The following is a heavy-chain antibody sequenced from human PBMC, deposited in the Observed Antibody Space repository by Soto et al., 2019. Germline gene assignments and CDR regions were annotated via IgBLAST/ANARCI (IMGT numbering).Heavy chain of an antibody. V-gene: IGHV4-30-4*01. J-gene: IGHJ4*02. D-gene: IGHD2-8*01. CDR2: IYYSGST. Sequence: SETLSLTCTVSGGSISSGDYYWSWIRQPPGKGLEWIGYIYYSGSTYYNPSLKSRVTISVDTSKNQFSLKLSSVTAADTAVYYCASTLVPAATDIVLMVYADYWGQGTLVTVSS. CDR3: ASTLVPAATDIVLMVYADY. CDR1: GGSISSGDYY.